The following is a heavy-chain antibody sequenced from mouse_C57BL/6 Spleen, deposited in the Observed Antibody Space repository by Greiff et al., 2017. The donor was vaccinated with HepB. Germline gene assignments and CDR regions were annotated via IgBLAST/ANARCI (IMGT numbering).Heavy chain of an antibody. CDR3: ARHEEDYGSSWDWYFDV. V-gene: IGHV1-62-2*01. CDR2: FYPGSGSI. D-gene: IGHD1-1*01. Sequence: VKLMESGAELVKPGASVKLSCKASGYTFTEYTIHWVKQRSGQGLEWIGWFYPGSGSIKYNEKFKDKATLTADKSSSTVYMELSRLTSEDSAVYFCARHEEDYGSSWDWYFDVWGTGTTVTVSS. J-gene: IGHJ1*03. CDR1: GYTFTEYT.